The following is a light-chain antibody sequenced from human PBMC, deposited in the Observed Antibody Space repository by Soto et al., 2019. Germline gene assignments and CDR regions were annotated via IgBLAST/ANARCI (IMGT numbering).Light chain of an antibody. CDR3: QQRSNWPRYT. J-gene: IGKJ2*01. Sequence: EIVLTQSPATLSLSPGERATLSCRASQSVSVYLAWYQQKPGQAPRLVIHDASNRANGIPARFSGSGSGTEFTLPISSLEHEDVAVYYCQQRSNWPRYTFGQGTKLEIK. CDR2: DAS. CDR1: QSVSVY. V-gene: IGKV3-11*01.